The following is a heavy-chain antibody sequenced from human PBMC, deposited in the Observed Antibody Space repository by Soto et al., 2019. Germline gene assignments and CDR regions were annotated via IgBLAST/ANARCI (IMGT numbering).Heavy chain of an antibody. D-gene: IGHD6-6*01. J-gene: IGHJ3*02. Sequence: GGSLRLSCAASGFTFDDYAMHWVRQAPGKGLEWVSGISWNSGSIGYADSVKGRFTISRDNAKNSLYLQMNSLRAEDTALYYCAKGVSESIAARSSIAFDIWGQGTMVTVSS. CDR3: AKGVSESIAARSSIAFDI. CDR2: ISWNSGSI. V-gene: IGHV3-9*01. CDR1: GFTFDDYA.